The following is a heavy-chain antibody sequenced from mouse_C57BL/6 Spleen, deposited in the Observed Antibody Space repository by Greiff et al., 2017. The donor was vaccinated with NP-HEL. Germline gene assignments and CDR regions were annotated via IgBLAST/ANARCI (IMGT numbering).Heavy chain of an antibody. CDR3: ARNPPYDYDSWYFGV. D-gene: IGHD2-4*01. CDR2: ISYSGST. CDR1: GYSITSDY. V-gene: IGHV3-8*01. J-gene: IGHJ1*03. Sequence: VQLQQSGPGLAKPSQTLSLTCSVTGYSITSDYWNWIRKFPGNKLVYMGYISYSGSTYYNPSPKSRISITRNTSKNQYYLQLNSENTEDTATYYCARNPPYDYDSWYFGVWGTGTTVNGSS.